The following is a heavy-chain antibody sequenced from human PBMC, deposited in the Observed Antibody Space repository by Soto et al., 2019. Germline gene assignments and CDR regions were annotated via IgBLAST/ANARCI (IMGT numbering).Heavy chain of an antibody. V-gene: IGHV3-33*01. D-gene: IGHD2-8*02. J-gene: IGHJ4*02. CDR2: IWFDGRKK. CDR3: SRELITGFIDY. CDR1: GFTFGRSG. Sequence: QVQMVESGGGVVQPGTSLRLSCVASGFTFGRSGMHWVRQAPGGALEWVAIIWFDGRKKYYADSVKGRLTVSRDNSKNTLYLQRDSLRGVDTAVYYCSRELITGFIDYWGQGTLVTVSS.